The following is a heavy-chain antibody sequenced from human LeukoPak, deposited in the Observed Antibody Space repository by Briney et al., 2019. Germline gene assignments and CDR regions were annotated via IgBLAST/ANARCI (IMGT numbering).Heavy chain of an antibody. Sequence: GGSLRLSCAASGFTVSSNYMSWVRPAPGKGLEWVSVIYSGGSTYYADSVKGRFTISRDNSKNTLYLQMNSLRAEDTAVYYCARVGGHSISWSYDYWGQGTLVTVSS. CDR3: ARVGGHSISWSYDY. CDR1: GFTVSSNY. V-gene: IGHV3-66*01. CDR2: IYSGGST. J-gene: IGHJ4*02. D-gene: IGHD6-13*01.